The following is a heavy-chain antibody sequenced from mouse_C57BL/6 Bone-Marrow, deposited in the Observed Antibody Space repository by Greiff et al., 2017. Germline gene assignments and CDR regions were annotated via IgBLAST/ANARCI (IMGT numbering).Heavy chain of an antibody. J-gene: IGHJ2*01. CDR3: ARWGGLGPRRDYFDY. CDR1: GYTFTDYN. CDR2: INPDNGGT. D-gene: IGHD4-1*01. V-gene: IGHV1-18*01. Sequence: VQLQQSGPELVKPGASVKIPCKASGYTFTDYNMDWVKQSHGKSLEWIGDINPDNGGTIYNQKFKGKATLTVDKSSSTAYMELRSLTSEDTAVYYCARWGGLGPRRDYFDYWGQGTTLTVSS.